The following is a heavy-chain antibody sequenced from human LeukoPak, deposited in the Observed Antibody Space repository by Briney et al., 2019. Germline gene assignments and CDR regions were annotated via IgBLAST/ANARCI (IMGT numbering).Heavy chain of an antibody. D-gene: IGHD3-3*01. J-gene: IGHJ3*02. Sequence: AGGSLRLSCAASGFTFSSYSMNWVRQAPGKGLEWVSSISSSSSYIYYADSVKGRFTISRDNAKNSLYLQMNSLRAEDTAVYYCARVRIFGVDLNAFDIWGQGTMVTVSS. CDR3: ARVRIFGVDLNAFDI. V-gene: IGHV3-21*01. CDR1: GFTFSSYS. CDR2: ISSSSSYI.